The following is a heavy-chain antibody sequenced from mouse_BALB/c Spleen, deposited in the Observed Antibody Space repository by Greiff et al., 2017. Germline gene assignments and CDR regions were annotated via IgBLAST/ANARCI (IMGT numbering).Heavy chain of an antibody. J-gene: IGHJ4*01. CDR1: GFNIKDIY. CDR2: IDPANGNT. Sequence: VQLQQSGAELVKPGASVKLSCTASGFNIKDIYMHWVKQRPEQGLEWIGRIDPANGNTKYDPKFQGKATITADTSSNTAYLQLSSLTSEDTAVYYCGHYDYDSYAMDYWGQGTSVTVSS. V-gene: IGHV14-3*02. CDR3: GHYDYDSYAMDY. D-gene: IGHD2-4*01.